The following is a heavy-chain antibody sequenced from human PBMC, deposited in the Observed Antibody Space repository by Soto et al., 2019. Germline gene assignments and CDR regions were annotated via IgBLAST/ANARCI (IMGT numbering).Heavy chain of an antibody. Sequence: GGSLRLSCAASGFTVSSNYMTWVRQAPGKGLEWVSIIYSDGSTYYADSVKGRFTISKHNSKNTLYLQMNSLRAEDTAVYYCASVGYSSNWALLFNWFEPLGQGTLVTVSS. D-gene: IGHD6-13*01. CDR1: GFTVSSNY. CDR2: IYSDGST. CDR3: ASVGYSSNWALLFNWFEP. J-gene: IGHJ5*02. V-gene: IGHV3-53*04.